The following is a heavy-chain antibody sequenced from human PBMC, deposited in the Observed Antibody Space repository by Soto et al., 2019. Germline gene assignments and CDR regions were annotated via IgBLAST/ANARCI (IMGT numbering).Heavy chain of an antibody. CDR2: VSGYTGNT. CDR1: GYIFTNYD. Sequence: QVQLVQSETEVKKPGASVKVSCKASGYIFTNYDITWVRQAPGQGLEWMGWVSGYTGNTKYAQKFQDRVTMTTDTFTSTVYMELRSLRSDDTAVYYCARFGSAPYYYYGVDVWGQGTTVFVSS. D-gene: IGHD3-10*01. CDR3: ARFGSAPYYYYGVDV. J-gene: IGHJ6*02. V-gene: IGHV1-18*01.